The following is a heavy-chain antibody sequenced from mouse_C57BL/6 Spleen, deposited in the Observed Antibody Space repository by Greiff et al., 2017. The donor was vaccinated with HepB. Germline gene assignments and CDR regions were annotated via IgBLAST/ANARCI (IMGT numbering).Heavy chain of an antibody. CDR2: IYPGDGDT. CDR3: ARYVYYFDY. CDR1: GYAFSSSW. J-gene: IGHJ2*01. V-gene: IGHV1-82*01. Sequence: VQLQESGPELVKPGASVKISCKASGYAFSSSWMNWVKQRPGKGLEWIGRIYPGDGDTNYNGKFKGKATLTADKSSSTAYMQLSSLTSEDSAVYFCARYVYYFDYWGQGTTLPVSS.